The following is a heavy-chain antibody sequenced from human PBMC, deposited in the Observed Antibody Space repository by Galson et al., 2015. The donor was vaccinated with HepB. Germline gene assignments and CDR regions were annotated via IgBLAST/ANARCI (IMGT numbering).Heavy chain of an antibody. CDR3: ARSSSGSYSAPPDY. Sequence: SLRLSCAASGFTVSTKYMSWVRQAPGKGLEWASVIYSGGTTYYADSVKGRFTISRDNSKNTLYLQMNSLRAEDTAMYYCARSSSGSYSAPPDYWGQGTLVTVSS. D-gene: IGHD3-22*01. CDR1: GFTVSTKY. V-gene: IGHV3-66*01. CDR2: IYSGGTT. J-gene: IGHJ4*02.